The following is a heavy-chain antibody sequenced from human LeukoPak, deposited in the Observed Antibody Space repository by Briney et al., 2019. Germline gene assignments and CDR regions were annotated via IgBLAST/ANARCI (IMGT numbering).Heavy chain of an antibody. Sequence: PGRSLRLSCAASGFTFSSYGMHWVRQAPGKGLEWVAVISYDGSNKYYADSVKGRFTISRDNSKNTLYLQMNSLRAEDTAVYYCAKDPEGGDYWGQGTLVTVSS. CDR3: AKDPEGGDY. J-gene: IGHJ4*02. CDR1: GFTFSSYG. V-gene: IGHV3-30*18. CDR2: ISYDGSNK. D-gene: IGHD2-15*01.